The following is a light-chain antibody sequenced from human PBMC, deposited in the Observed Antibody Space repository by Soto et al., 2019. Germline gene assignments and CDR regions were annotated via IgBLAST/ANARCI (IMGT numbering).Light chain of an antibody. CDR1: QSLLHSNGFNY. V-gene: IGKV2-28*01. Sequence: DIVMTQSPLSLPVTPGEPASISCRSSQSLLHSNGFNYLDWYLQKPGQSPQLLIFLGSNRAAGVTDKFSGSGSGTDFTLKISRVEAEDVGVYYCMQALQTPLTFGGGPKVEVK. J-gene: IGKJ4*01. CDR2: LGS. CDR3: MQALQTPLT.